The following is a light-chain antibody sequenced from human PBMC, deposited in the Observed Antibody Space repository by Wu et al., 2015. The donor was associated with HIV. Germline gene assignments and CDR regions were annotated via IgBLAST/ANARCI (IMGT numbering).Light chain of an antibody. CDR3: QQYYSHPLT. CDR2: ATS. Sequence: AIGITQSPSSLSASTGDRVIITCRASQDISSYLAWYQQEPGKAPKLLMYATSTLQSGVPSRFSDSGSGTDFTLTISCLQSDDFASYFCQQYYSHPLTFGGGTKVESK. CDR1: QDISSY. V-gene: IGKV1-8*01. J-gene: IGKJ4*01.